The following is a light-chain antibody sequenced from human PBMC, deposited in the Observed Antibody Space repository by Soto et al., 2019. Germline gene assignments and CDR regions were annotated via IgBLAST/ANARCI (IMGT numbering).Light chain of an antibody. CDR2: EVS. CDR3: SSYVGNNNLV. Sequence: QSALTQPASVSGSPGQSITISCTGTSSDIGAYKYVSWYQQHPGKAPKLMIFEVSNRPLGVSDRFSGSKSDNTASLTISGLQADDEADYYCSSYVGNNNLVFGGGTKLTVL. J-gene: IGLJ3*02. CDR1: SSDIGAYKY. V-gene: IGLV2-14*01.